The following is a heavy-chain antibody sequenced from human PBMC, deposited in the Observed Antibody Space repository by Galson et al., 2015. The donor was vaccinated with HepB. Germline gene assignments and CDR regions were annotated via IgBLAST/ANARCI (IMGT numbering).Heavy chain of an antibody. CDR2: ISKSPTVT. Sequence: SLRLSCAASGFTFSSFAMSWVRQPPGKGLEWVSSISKSPTVTYYVDSVKGRFTISRDDSKSTLYLQMNGLRAENTAIYYCATGFKLAGAAWGQGTLVTVSS. CDR1: GFTFSSFA. J-gene: IGHJ5*02. D-gene: IGHD6-19*01. CDR3: ATGFKLAGAA. V-gene: IGHV3-23*01.